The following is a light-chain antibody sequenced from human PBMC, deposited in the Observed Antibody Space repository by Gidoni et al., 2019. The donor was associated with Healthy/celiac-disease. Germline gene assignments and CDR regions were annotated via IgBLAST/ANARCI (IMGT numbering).Light chain of an antibody. CDR2: GAS. CDR3: QQYGSSPT. CDR1: QSVSSSY. V-gene: IGKV3-20*01. Sequence: ELVLTQSPGTLSLSPGERATLSCRASQSVSSSYLAWDQQKPGQAPRLLIYGASSRATGIPDRFSGSGSGTDFTLTISRLEPEDFAVYYCQQYGSSPTFGPGTKVDIK. J-gene: IGKJ3*01.